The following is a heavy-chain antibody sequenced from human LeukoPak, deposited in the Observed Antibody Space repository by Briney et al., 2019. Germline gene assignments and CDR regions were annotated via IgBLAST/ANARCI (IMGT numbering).Heavy chain of an antibody. D-gene: IGHD3-9*01. CDR2: IKQDGSER. CDR3: ARAKVKSGIYYYYYMDV. J-gene: IGHJ6*03. V-gene: IGHV3-7*01. Sequence: GGSLRLSCAASGFTFSRYWMTWVHQAPGKGLEWVANIKQDGSERDYVDSVKGRFTTSRDNANNSLYLQMDSLRVEDTAVYYCARAKVKSGIYYYYYMDVWGKGTTVTVSS. CDR1: GFTFSRYW.